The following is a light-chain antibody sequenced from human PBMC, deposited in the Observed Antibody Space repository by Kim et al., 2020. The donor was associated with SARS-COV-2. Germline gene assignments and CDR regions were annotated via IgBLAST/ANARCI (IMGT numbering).Light chain of an antibody. V-gene: IGKV4-1*01. CDR2: GAC. Sequence: ATNNCKSSQSVLSSCNKRNYLSGHKQKRGQPPGLHIYGACSRKSGVPDRFGGSVSETGFTLTISSLEAEDVAVYYCQLYYTTPIAFGQGTRLEIK. J-gene: IGKJ5*01. CDR3: QLYYTTPIA. CDR1: QSVLSSCNKRNY.